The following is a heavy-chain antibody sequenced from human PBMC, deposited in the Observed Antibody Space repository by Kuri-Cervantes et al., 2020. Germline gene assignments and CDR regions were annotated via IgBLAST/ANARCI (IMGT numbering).Heavy chain of an antibody. CDR1: GGSISSGGYS. CDR3: ASEYYYDSSGYY. V-gene: IGHV4-30-2*02. Sequence: LRLSCGVSGGSISSGGYSWSWIRQPPGKGLEWIGYMYHSGSTYYNPSLKSRVTVSVDRSKNQFSLKLSSVTAADTAVYYCASEYYYDSSGYYLGQGTLVTVSS. J-gene: IGHJ4*02. D-gene: IGHD3-22*01. CDR2: MYHSGST.